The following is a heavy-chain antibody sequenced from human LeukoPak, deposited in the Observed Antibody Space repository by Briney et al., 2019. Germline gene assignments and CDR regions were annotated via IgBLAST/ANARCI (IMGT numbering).Heavy chain of an antibody. D-gene: IGHD2-2*01. CDR3: ARDRSGRSSTSCQKPYNWFDP. J-gene: IGHJ5*02. CDR1: GYTFTSYG. CDR2: ISAYNGNT. V-gene: IGHV1-18*01. Sequence: ASVKVSCKASGYTFTSYGISWVRQAPGQGREWMGWISAYNGNTNYAQKLQGRVAMTTDTSTSTAYMELRSLRSDDTAVYYCARDRSGRSSTSCQKPYNWFDPWGQGTLVTVSS.